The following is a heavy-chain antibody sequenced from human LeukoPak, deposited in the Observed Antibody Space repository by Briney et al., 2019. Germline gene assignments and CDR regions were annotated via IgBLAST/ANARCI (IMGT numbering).Heavy chain of an antibody. V-gene: IGHV3-23*01. CDR3: ATGPPTVWFDP. J-gene: IGHJ5*02. CDR1: GFTFSSYA. CDR2: ISGMDDST. D-gene: IGHD1-14*01. Sequence: GGSLRLSCAASGFTFSSYAMSWVRQAPGKGLEWVSAISGMDDSTYYADSVKGRFTISRDNSKNTLYLQMNSLRSEDTAVYYCATGPPTVWFDPWGQGTLVTVSS.